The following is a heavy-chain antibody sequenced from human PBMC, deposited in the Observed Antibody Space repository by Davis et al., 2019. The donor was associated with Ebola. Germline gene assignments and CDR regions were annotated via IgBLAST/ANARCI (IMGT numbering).Heavy chain of an antibody. V-gene: IGHV3-21*01. CDR1: GFTFDNFW. CDR3: ARRADY. J-gene: IGHJ4*02. Sequence: GESLKISCAASGFTFDNFWMSWVRQAPGKGLEWVSFISSSSNYIYYADSVKGRFTVSRDNAKNSLYLQMNSLRAEDTAVYYCARRADYWGQGTLVTVSS. CDR2: ISSSSNYI.